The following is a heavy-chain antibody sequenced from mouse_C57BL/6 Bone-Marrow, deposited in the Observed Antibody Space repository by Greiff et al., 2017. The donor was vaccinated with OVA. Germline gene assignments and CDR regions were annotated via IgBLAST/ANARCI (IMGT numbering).Heavy chain of an antibody. J-gene: IGHJ2*01. D-gene: IGHD2-4*01. Sequence: QVQLQQSGAELMKPGASVKLSCKATGYTFTGYWIEWVKQRPGHGLEWIGEILPGSGSTNFNEKFKGKATFTADTSSNTAYMQLSSLTTEDSAIYYCAIGSIYCDYDRLDYGGQGTTLTVSS. V-gene: IGHV1-9*01. CDR1: GYTFTGYW. CDR2: ILPGSGST. CDR3: AIGSIYCDYDRLDY.